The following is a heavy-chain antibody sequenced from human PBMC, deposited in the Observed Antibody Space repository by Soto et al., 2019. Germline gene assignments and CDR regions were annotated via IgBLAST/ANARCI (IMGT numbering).Heavy chain of an antibody. V-gene: IGHV1-18*01. CDR3: ARGFLSVLPYYYYGLDV. J-gene: IGHJ6*02. Sequence: ASVKVSCKASGYPFSSYGITWVRQAPGQGLEWVGWISVYNGNTNFARELQGRVTLTTDTSASTAYMEVGSLRSDDTAVYYCARGFLSVLPYYYYGLDVWGQGTTVTVS. CDR2: ISVYNGNT. D-gene: IGHD6-6*01. CDR1: GYPFSSYG.